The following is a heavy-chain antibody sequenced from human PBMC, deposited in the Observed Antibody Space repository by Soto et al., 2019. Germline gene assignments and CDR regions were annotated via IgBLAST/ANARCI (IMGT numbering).Heavy chain of an antibody. Sequence: SETLSLTCAVSSGSISSSNWWSWVRQPPGKGLEWIGEIYHSGSTNYNPSLKSRVTISVDKSKNQFSLKLSSVTAADTAVYYCARSGAARPNFDYWGQGTLVTVSS. CDR1: SGSISSSNW. D-gene: IGHD6-6*01. V-gene: IGHV4-4*02. J-gene: IGHJ4*02. CDR2: IYHSGST. CDR3: ARSGAARPNFDY.